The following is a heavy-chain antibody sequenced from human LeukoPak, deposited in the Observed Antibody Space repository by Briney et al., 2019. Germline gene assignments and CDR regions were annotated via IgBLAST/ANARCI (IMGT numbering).Heavy chain of an antibody. V-gene: IGHV1-2*02. D-gene: IGHD2-15*01. CDR1: GYTFTGYY. CDR2: INPNSGGT. J-gene: IGHJ6*03. CDR3: ARGVVVAANGFDYMDV. Sequence: ASVKVSCKASGYTFTGYYMHWVRQAPGQGLEWMGWINPNSGGTNYAQKFQGRVTMTRDTSISTAYMELSRRRSDDTAVYYCARGVVVAANGFDYMDVWGKGTTVTVSS.